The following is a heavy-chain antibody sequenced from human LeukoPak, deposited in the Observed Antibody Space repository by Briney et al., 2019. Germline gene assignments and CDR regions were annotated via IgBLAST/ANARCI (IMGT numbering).Heavy chain of an antibody. V-gene: IGHV3-30*18. D-gene: IGHD3-22*01. J-gene: IGHJ4*02. CDR1: GFTFSSYG. Sequence: GGSLRLSCAASGFTFSSYGMHWVRQAPGKGLEWVAVISYDGSNKYYADSVKGRFTISRDNSKNTLYLQMNRLRAEDTAVYYCAKSGWHYYDSSGYYILWAIDYWGQGTLVTVSS. CDR2: ISYDGSNK. CDR3: AKSGWHYYDSSGYYILWAIDY.